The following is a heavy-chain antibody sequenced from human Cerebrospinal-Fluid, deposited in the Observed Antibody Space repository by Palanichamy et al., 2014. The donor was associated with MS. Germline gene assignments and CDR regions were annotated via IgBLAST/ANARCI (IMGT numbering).Heavy chain of an antibody. Sequence: EVQLAESGGGLVRPGRSLRLSCTASGFTFEDYDMSWVRQAPGKGLEWVGFIRSKAYSGTVEYAASVKGRITISRDNSKSIVYLQLNSLKTEDTAVYYCTRDGYMLAVAGAFDYWGQGTLVTVSS. V-gene: IGHV3-49*04. J-gene: IGHJ4*02. D-gene: IGHD6-19*01. CDR1: GFTFEDYD. CDR2: IRSKAYSGTV. CDR3: TRDGYMLAVAGAFDY.